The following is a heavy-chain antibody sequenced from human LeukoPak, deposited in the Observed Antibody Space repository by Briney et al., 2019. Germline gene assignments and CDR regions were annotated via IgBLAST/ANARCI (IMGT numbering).Heavy chain of an antibody. CDR3: ASDGDSSGYYHYFDY. CDR2: IIPILGIA. D-gene: IGHD3-22*01. CDR1: GGTFSSYA. J-gene: IGHJ4*02. V-gene: IGHV1-69*04. Sequence: SVKVSCKASGGTFSSYAISWVRQAPGQGLEWMGRIIPILGIANYAQKFQGRVTITADKSTSTAYMELSSLRSEDTAVYYCASDGDSSGYYHYFDYWGQGTLVTVSS.